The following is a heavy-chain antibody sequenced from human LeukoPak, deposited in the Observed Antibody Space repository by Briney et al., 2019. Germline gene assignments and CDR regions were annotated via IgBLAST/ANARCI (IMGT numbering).Heavy chain of an antibody. V-gene: IGHV4-39*07. CDR2: IWSDGND. CDR1: GAFITRDTYY. J-gene: IGHJ5*02. D-gene: IGHD1-26*01. CDR3: VRDPRGRYEDWYDA. Sequence: SETLSLTCTVSGAFITRDTYYWAWVRQSPGKGLEWIGSIWSDGNDYYNPSLRSRVAMSVDPSKSQFSLRVNSVTAADTGTYYCVRDPRGRYEDWYDAWGQGTLVTVSS.